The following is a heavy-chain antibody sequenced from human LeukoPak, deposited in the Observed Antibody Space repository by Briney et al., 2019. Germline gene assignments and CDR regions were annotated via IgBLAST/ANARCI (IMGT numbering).Heavy chain of an antibody. CDR1: GFTFDDYA. CDR2: ISWNSGSI. D-gene: IGHD1-1*01. J-gene: IGHJ6*02. Sequence: GRSLRLSCAASGFTFDDYAMHWVRQAPVKGLEWVSGISWNSGSIGYADSVKGRFTISRDNAKNSLYLQMNSLRAEDTALYYCAKDMEPNWNDEYYYYGMDVWGQGTTVTVSS. V-gene: IGHV3-9*01. CDR3: AKDMEPNWNDEYYYYGMDV.